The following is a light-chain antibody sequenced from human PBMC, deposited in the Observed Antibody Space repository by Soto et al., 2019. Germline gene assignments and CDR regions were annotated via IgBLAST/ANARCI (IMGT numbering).Light chain of an antibody. CDR3: QAWDRSTGV. CDR2: QDS. CDR1: KLGDKY. V-gene: IGLV3-1*01. J-gene: IGLJ1*01. Sequence: SYELTQPPSVSVSPGQTASITCSGDKLGDKYVCWYHQKPGQSHVLVIYQDSKRPSVIPERFSGSNSGNTATLTISGTQPMDEADYYCQAWDRSTGVFGTGTKLTVL.